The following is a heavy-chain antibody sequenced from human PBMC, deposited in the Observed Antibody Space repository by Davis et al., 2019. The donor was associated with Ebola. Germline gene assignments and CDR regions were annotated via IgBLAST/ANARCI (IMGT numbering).Heavy chain of an antibody. CDR3: ARHGYSGHDYRAYFYGMDV. CDR2: IKQDGSEK. V-gene: IGHV3-7*01. Sequence: GESLKISCAASGFTFSSYWMSWVRQAPGKGLEWVANIKQDGSEKNYVDSVKGRLTISRDNAKNSVYLQMNSLRAEDTAVYYCARHGYSGHDYRAYFYGMDVWGQGTTVTVSS. CDR1: GFTFSSYW. J-gene: IGHJ6*02. D-gene: IGHD5-12*01.